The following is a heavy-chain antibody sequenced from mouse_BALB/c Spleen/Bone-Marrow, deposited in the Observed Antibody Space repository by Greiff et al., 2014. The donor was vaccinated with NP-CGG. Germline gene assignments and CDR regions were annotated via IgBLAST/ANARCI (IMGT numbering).Heavy chain of an antibody. CDR1: GNTFTSYD. V-gene: IGHV1S56*01. D-gene: IGHD1-2*01. CDR3: VRSRLRDWYFDV. CDR2: IFPGDSTT. Sequence: VQVVESGVELVKPGASVKLSCKASGNTFTSYDINWVRQRPEQGLEWIGWIFPGDSTTKYNGKFKGKATLSTDKSSSTVHMQLSRLTSEDSAVYFCVRSRLRDWYFDVWGAGTTVTISS. J-gene: IGHJ1*01.